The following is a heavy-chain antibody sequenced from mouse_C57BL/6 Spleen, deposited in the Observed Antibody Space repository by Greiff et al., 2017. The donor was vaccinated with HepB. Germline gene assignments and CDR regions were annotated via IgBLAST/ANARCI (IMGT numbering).Heavy chain of an antibody. Sequence: VQLQQSGAELVRPGASVKLSCKASGYTFTDYYINWVKQRPGQGLEWIARIYPGSGNTYYNEKFKGKATLTAEKSSSTAYMQLSSLTSEDSAVYFCARYSNYFYYFDYWGQGTTLTVSS. CDR2: IYPGSGNT. D-gene: IGHD2-5*01. J-gene: IGHJ2*01. CDR3: ARYSNYFYYFDY. CDR1: GYTFTDYY. V-gene: IGHV1-76*01.